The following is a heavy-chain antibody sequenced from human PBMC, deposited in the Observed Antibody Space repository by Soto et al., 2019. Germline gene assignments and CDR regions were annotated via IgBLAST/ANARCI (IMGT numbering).Heavy chain of an antibody. V-gene: IGHV5-51*01. Sequence: VESLKISCKGSGYSFTSYCIGWVRQMPGKGLEWMGIIYPGDSDTRYSPSFQGQVTISADKSISTAYLQWSSLKASDTAMYYCATRRDYGDELPAVGAFDIWGQGTMVTVSS. D-gene: IGHD4-17*01. CDR3: ATRRDYGDELPAVGAFDI. CDR2: IYPGDSDT. J-gene: IGHJ3*02. CDR1: GYSFTSYC.